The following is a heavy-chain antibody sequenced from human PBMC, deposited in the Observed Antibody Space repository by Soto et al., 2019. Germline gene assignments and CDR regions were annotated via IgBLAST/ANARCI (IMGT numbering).Heavy chain of an antibody. Sequence: ASVKVSCKASGYTFTDYFLHWVRQAPGQGLEWMGWINPHSGGTNYAQKFQGRVTMTRDTSISTAYMELSRLRSDDTAAYYCARFRSSSSFYFDYWGQGTLVTVSS. V-gene: IGHV1-2*02. CDR2: INPHSGGT. D-gene: IGHD6-6*01. CDR3: ARFRSSSSFYFDY. J-gene: IGHJ4*02. CDR1: GYTFTDYF.